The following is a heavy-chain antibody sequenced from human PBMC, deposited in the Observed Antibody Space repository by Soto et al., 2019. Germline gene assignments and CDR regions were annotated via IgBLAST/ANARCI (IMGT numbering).Heavy chain of an antibody. CDR2: RSGGGSNT. CDR3: ARWDGYGDV. J-gene: IGHJ4*02. Sequence: EVQLLESGGGLVQPGGSLRLSCAASGFSLSSYSMAWVRQTPGKGLAWVSGRSGGGSNTFYADSVQGRFTISVDNSKNTVYLQMNSLRVEDTAVYYCARWDGYGDVWGQGTLVTVSS. D-gene: IGHD4-17*01. CDR1: GFSLSSYS. V-gene: IGHV3-23*01.